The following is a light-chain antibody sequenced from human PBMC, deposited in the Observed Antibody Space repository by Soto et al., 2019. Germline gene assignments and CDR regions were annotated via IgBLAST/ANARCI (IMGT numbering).Light chain of an antibody. CDR3: QHFGGTTFT. J-gene: IGKJ5*01. CDR1: QSVGSSH. V-gene: IGKV3-20*01. Sequence: EIVLTQSPGTLSLSPGERATLSCRASQSVGSSHLAWYQQKPGQAPRLLIYGASSRATGIPDRFSGSGSGTHFTLTISRLEPGDFAVYYCQHFGGTTFTFGQGTRLEIK. CDR2: GAS.